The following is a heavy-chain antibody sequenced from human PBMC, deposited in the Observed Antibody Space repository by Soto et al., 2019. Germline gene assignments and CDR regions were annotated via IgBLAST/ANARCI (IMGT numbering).Heavy chain of an antibody. J-gene: IGHJ6*02. D-gene: IGHD3-22*01. V-gene: IGHV3-48*03. Sequence: PGGSLRLSCAASGSTFSSYEMNWVRQAPGKGLERVSYISSSGSTIYYADSVKGRFTISRDNAKNSLYLQMNSLRAEDTAVYYCARDLAYYDTSGYYGSYYFYGMDVWGQGTTVTVSS. CDR1: GSTFSSYE. CDR3: ARDLAYYDTSGYYGSYYFYGMDV. CDR2: ISSSGSTI.